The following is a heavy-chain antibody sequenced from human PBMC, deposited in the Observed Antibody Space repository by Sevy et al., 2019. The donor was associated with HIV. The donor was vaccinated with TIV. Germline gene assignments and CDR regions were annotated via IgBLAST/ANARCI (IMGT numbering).Heavy chain of an antibody. D-gene: IGHD2-8*01. CDR1: GFTFTNYW. V-gene: IGHV3-74*01. Sequence: GGSLRLSCAASGFTFTNYWMHWVRQAPGKGLVWVSRVDNYGSGTNYADSVKGRFTISRDNAKNTVYLQMNSLRAEDTAVYYCTRDMYGIDYWGQGTLVTVSS. CDR3: TRDMYGIDY. CDR2: VDNYGSGT. J-gene: IGHJ4*02.